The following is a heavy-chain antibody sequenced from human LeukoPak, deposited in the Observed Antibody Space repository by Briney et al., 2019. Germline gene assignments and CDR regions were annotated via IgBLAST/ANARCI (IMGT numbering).Heavy chain of an antibody. D-gene: IGHD6-19*01. CDR3: AKDSLQQIALAGTAFDY. CDR1: GFTPIHYW. Sequence: GGSLRLSCALSGFTPIHYWMTWVRQAPGKGLEWVANINQDGSETFYVDSVKGRFTISRDNAKNSVYLQMNSLRTEDTAFYYCAKDSLQQIALAGTAFDYWGQGTLVTVSS. V-gene: IGHV3-7*03. CDR2: INQDGSET. J-gene: IGHJ4*02.